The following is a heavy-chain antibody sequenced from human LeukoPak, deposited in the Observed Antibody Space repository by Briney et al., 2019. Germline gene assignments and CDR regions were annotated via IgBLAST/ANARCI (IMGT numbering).Heavy chain of an antibody. Sequence: PGGSLRLSCAASGFTFSSYWMSWVRQAPGKGLEWAANIKQDGSEKYYVDSVKGRFTISRDNAKNSLYLQMNSLRVEDTAVYYCARGGAPYCTSTSCYEDWFDPWGQEPWSPSPQ. D-gene: IGHD2-2*01. CDR3: ARGGAPYCTSTSCYEDWFDP. J-gene: IGHJ5*02. CDR1: GFTFSSYW. CDR2: IKQDGSEK. V-gene: IGHV3-7*05.